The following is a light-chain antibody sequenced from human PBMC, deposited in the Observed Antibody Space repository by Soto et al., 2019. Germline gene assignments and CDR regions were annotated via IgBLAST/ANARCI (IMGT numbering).Light chain of an antibody. CDR1: TSNIGTNT. CDR2: SND. Sequence: QSVLTQSPSASGTPGQRVSISCSGSTSNIGTNTVSWYQHVPGTAPKLLIYSNDQRPSAVPGRFSGSKSGTSASLAISGLLSEDEADYYCQSYDSSLCAVVFGGGTKLTVL. CDR3: QSYDSSLCAVV. V-gene: IGLV1-44*01. J-gene: IGLJ2*01.